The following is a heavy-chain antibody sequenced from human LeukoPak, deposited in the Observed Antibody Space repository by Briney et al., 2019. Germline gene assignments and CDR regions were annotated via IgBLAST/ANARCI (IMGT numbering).Heavy chain of an antibody. CDR3: ARDVDTAMADYFDY. D-gene: IGHD5-18*01. V-gene: IGHV4-4*07. CDR2: IYTSGST. Sequence: PSETLSLTCTVSGGSISSYYWSWIRQPAGKGLEWIGRIYTSGSTNYNPSLKSRVTMSVDTSKNQFSLKLSSVTAADTAVYYCARDVDTAMADYFDYWGQGTLVTVSS. CDR1: GGSISSYY. J-gene: IGHJ4*02.